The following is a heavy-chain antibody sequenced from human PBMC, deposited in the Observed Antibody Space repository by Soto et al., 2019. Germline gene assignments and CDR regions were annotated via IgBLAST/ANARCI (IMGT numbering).Heavy chain of an antibody. CDR3: AKTPGLQLDLELSHYMDV. CDR2: ISGSGGST. J-gene: IGHJ6*03. CDR1: GFTVSSNF. Sequence: PGGSIRLSCAASGFTVSSNFMSWVRQAPGKGLEWVSAISGSGGSTHYADSVKGRFTISRDNSKNTLYLQMNSLRAEDTAVYYCAKTPGLQLDLELSHYMDVWGKGTTVTVSS. V-gene: IGHV3-23*01. D-gene: IGHD1-7*01.